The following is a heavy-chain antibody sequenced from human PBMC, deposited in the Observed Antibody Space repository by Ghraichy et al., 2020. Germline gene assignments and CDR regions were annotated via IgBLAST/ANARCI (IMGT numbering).Heavy chain of an antibody. CDR2: INHSGST. J-gene: IGHJ4*02. Sequence: GSLRLSCAVYGGSFSGYYWSWIRQPPGKGLEWIGEINHSGSTNYNPSLKSRVTITVDTSKNQFSLKLSSVTAADTAVYYCARDDRGVSIDYWGQGTLVTVSS. V-gene: IGHV4-34*01. D-gene: IGHD2-8*01. CDR1: GGSFSGYY. CDR3: ARDDRGVSIDY.